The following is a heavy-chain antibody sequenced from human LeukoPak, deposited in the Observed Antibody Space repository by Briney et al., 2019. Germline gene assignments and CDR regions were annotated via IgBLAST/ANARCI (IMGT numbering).Heavy chain of an antibody. Sequence: PSETLSLTCTVSGDSINDYYWTWIRQPPGKGLEWIGYIYYSGNTNYNHSLKSRVTISLDTSKNQFSLKLTSVTAADTAMYYCARRKAKTPNYFDYWGQGALVTVSS. CDR2: IYYSGNT. V-gene: IGHV4-59*08. J-gene: IGHJ4*02. CDR3: ARRKAKTPNYFDY. CDR1: GDSINDYY.